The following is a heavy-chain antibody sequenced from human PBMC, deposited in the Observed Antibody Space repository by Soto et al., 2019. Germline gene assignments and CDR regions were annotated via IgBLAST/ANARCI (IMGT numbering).Heavy chain of an antibody. V-gene: IGHV1-2*02. CDR3: GRGRSGQIVVFY. J-gene: IGHJ4*02. Sequence: ASLKVSCKASGYTFTGHYIHWVRQAPEQGPEWMGEIGPESGATRYAQRFQGRVTMTRDMSITTVYMELNNLSPDDTAVYYCGRGRSGQIVVFYWGQGTPVTVSS. CDR2: IGPESGAT. CDR1: GYTFTGHY. D-gene: IGHD1-26*01.